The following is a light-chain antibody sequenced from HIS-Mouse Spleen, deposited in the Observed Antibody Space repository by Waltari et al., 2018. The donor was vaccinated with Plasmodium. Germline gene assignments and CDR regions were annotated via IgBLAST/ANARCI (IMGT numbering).Light chain of an antibody. CDR2: EGS. CDR3: CSYAGSRMV. CDR1: SSDVGSYNL. V-gene: IGLV2-23*01. Sequence: QSALTQPASVSGSPGQSITISCTGTSSDVGSYNLVSWYQQPPGKAPKLMIYEGSKRPSGVSNRFSGYKSGNTASLTISGLQAEDEADYYCCSYAGSRMVFGGGTKLTVL. J-gene: IGLJ2*01.